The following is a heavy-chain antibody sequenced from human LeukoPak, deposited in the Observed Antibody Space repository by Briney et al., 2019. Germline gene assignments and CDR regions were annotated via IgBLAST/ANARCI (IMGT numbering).Heavy chain of an antibody. Sequence: GGSLRLSCAASGFTFSSYSMNWVRQAPGKGLEWVSYISSSSSTIYYADSVKGRFTISRDNAKNSLYLQMNSLRAEDTAVYYCARIAAAIDYWGQGTLVTVSS. J-gene: IGHJ4*02. CDR1: GFTFSSYS. CDR2: ISSSSSTI. D-gene: IGHD6-13*01. CDR3: ARIAAAIDY. V-gene: IGHV3-48*04.